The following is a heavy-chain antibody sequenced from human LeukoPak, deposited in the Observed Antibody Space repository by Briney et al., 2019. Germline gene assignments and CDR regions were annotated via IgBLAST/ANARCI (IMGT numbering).Heavy chain of an antibody. CDR2: IKPDGSQI. J-gene: IGHJ4*02. Sequence: GGSLRLSCAASGFTFSTYWMTWVSQAPGKGLEWVANIKPDGSQIYYVDSVKGRFTISRDNAKNSLYLQMKSLRAEDTAVYYCARDLNWETYWGQGTLVTVSS. V-gene: IGHV3-7*01. CDR3: ARDLNWETY. D-gene: IGHD7-27*01. CDR1: GFTFSTYW.